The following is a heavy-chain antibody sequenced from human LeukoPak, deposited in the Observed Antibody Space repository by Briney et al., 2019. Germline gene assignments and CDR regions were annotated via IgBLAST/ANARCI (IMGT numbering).Heavy chain of an antibody. D-gene: IGHD3-9*01. Sequence: SETLSLTCAVYGGSFSGYYWSWIRQPPGKGLEWIGEINHSGSTNYNPSLKSRVTISAVTSKNQFSLKLSSVTAADTAVYYCASMPVLRYFDWGDYWGQGTLVTVSS. CDR2: INHSGST. J-gene: IGHJ4*02. CDR3: ASMPVLRYFDWGDY. V-gene: IGHV4-34*01. CDR1: GGSFSGYY.